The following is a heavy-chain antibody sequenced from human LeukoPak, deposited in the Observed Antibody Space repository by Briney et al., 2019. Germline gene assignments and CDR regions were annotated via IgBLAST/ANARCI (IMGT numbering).Heavy chain of an antibody. CDR2: INPNSGGT. D-gene: IGHD3-10*01. J-gene: IGHJ4*02. CDR3: ARAVYYGSGSYYQGD. Sequence: ASVKVSCKASGYTFTGYYMHWVRQAPGQGLEWMGWINPNSGGTNYAQKFQGRVTMTRDTSISTAYMELSRLRSDDTAVYYCARAVYYGSGSYYQGDRGQGTLVTVSS. CDR1: GYTFTGYY. V-gene: IGHV1-2*02.